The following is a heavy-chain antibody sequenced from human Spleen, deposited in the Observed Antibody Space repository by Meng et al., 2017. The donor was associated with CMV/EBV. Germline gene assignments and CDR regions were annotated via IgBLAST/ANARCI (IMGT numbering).Heavy chain of an antibody. V-gene: IGHV3-30*02. CDR3: ARDPIEMATSLTHFDY. J-gene: IGHJ4*02. CDR1: GFTSNNYG. CDR2: IRTGGSHS. D-gene: IGHD5-24*01. Sequence: SGFTSNNYGMHWVRQAPGKGLEWVAFIRTGGSHSFHAESVKGRFTISRDNSNNTLYLQLNSLRAEDTGVYYCARDPIEMATSLTHFDYWGQGILVTVSS.